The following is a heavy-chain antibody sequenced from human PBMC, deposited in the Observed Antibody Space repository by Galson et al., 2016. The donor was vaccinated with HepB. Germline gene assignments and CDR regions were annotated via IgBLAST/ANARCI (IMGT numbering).Heavy chain of an antibody. CDR2: IDGDGSTT. D-gene: IGHD3-22*01. Sequence: SLRLSCAASEFTFSTYWMHWVRQAPGKGLVWVARIDGDGSTTIYADSVKGRFTISRDNAKNTLYLQMNSLRAEDTAVYYCARYRHYYDNSGYPQPYWFFDLWGRGTLVTVSS. V-gene: IGHV3-74*01. CDR3: ARYRHYYDNSGYPQPYWFFDL. CDR1: EFTFSTYW. J-gene: IGHJ2*01.